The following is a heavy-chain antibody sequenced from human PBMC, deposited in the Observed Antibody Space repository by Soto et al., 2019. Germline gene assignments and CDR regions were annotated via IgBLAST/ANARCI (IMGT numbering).Heavy chain of an antibody. D-gene: IGHD4-4*01. CDR1: GFTFSSYG. V-gene: IGHV3-33*01. CDR2: IWYDGSNK. J-gene: IGHJ5*02. Sequence: QVQLVEFGGGVVQPGRSLRLSCAASGFTFSSYGMHWVRQAPGKGLDWVAVIWYDGSNKYYADSVKGRFTISRDNSKNTLYLQMNSLRAEDTAVYYCARESGALTVTRYNWFDPWGQGTLVTVSS. CDR3: ARESGALTVTRYNWFDP.